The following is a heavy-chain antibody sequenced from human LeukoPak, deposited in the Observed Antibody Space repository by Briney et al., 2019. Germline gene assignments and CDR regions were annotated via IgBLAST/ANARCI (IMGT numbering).Heavy chain of an antibody. CDR1: GGSFSGYY. J-gene: IGHJ4*02. Sequence: SETLSLTCAVYGGSFSGYYWRWIRQPPGKGLEWIGEINHSGSTNYDPSLESRVTILVNTSKNHVFLKLRSVTAADTAVYYCARRGRYDSSGYYSPGGAYWGQGTLVTASS. CDR2: INHSGST. D-gene: IGHD3-22*01. V-gene: IGHV4-34*01. CDR3: ARRGRYDSSGYYSPGGAY.